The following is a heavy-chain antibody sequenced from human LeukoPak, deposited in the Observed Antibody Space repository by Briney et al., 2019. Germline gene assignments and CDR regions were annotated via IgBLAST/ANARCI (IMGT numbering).Heavy chain of an antibody. CDR2: INTNTGNP. Sequence: ASVKVSCKASGGTFSSYAISWVRQAPGQGLEWMGWINTNTGNPTYAQGFTGRFVFSLDTSVSTAYLQISSLKAEDTAVYYCARGQANYDILTGYSGDYWGQGTLVTVSS. V-gene: IGHV7-4-1*02. J-gene: IGHJ4*02. D-gene: IGHD3-9*01. CDR3: ARGQANYDILTGYSGDY. CDR1: GGTFSSYA.